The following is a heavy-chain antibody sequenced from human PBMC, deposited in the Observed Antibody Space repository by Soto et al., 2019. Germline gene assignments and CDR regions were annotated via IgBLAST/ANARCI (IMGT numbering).Heavy chain of an antibody. Sequence: GASVKVSFKASGGTFSSYAISWVRQAPGQGLEWMGGIIPIFGTANYAQKFQGRVTITADKSTSTAYMELSSLRSEDTAVYYCARDRGGSYQYYYYGMDVWGQGTTVTVSS. CDR3: ARDRGGSYQYYYYGMDV. CDR1: GGTFSSYA. J-gene: IGHJ6*02. D-gene: IGHD1-26*01. CDR2: IIPIFGTA. V-gene: IGHV1-69*06.